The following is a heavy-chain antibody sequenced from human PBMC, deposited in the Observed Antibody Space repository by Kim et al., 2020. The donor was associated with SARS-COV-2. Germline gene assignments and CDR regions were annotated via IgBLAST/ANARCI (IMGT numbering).Heavy chain of an antibody. V-gene: IGHV4-39*01. CDR3: ARSAYMGIMKNHYYYYGMDV. J-gene: IGHJ6*02. CDR1: GGSISSSSYY. CDR2: IYYSGST. D-gene: IGHD3-10*01. Sequence: SETLSLTCTVSGGSISSSSYYWGWIHQPPGKGLEWIGSIYYSGSTYYNPSLKSRVTISVDTSKNQFSLKLSSVTAADTAVYYCARSAYMGIMKNHYYYYGMDVWGQGTTVTVSS.